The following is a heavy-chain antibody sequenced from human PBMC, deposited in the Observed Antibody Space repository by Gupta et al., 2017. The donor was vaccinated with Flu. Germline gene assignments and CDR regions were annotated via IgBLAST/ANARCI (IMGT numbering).Heavy chain of an antibody. CDR1: GFTFSSYA. D-gene: IGHD4-4*01. J-gene: IGHJ4*02. Sequence: GFTFSSYAMSWVRQAPGEGLEWVSAISASGISTYFADSVKGRFTISRDNSNNTLFLQLNSLRAEDTAVYYCSPSTPGSVTYWGQGTLVTVSS. CDR2: ISASGIST. V-gene: IGHV3-23*01. CDR3: SPSTPGSVTY.